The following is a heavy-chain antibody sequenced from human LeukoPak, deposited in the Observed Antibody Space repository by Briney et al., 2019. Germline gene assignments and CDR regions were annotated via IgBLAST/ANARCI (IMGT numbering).Heavy chain of an antibody. V-gene: IGHV3-23*01. CDR1: GFTFSSYS. CDR3: AKDPGYQVVYCFDY. D-gene: IGHD2-2*01. Sequence: GESLKISCAASGFTFSSYSMSWVRQAPGKGLEWVSGISGSGGSTDYADSVKGRFTISRDNSKNTLYLQMNSLRVEDTAVCYCAKDPGYQVVYCFDYWGQGTLVTVSS. CDR2: ISGSGGST. J-gene: IGHJ4*02.